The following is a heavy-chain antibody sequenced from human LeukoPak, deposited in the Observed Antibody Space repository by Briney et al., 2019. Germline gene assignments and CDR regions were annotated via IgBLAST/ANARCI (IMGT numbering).Heavy chain of an antibody. CDR3: AKSGTIPYYFDY. CDR2: ISGSGGST. J-gene: IGHJ4*02. CDR1: GFPFSSYA. V-gene: IGHV3-23*01. D-gene: IGHD3-10*01. Sequence: GGSLRLSCAASGFPFSSYAMTWVRQAPGKGLEWFSTISGSGGSTSYADSVKGRFTISRDNSKNTLYLQMNSLRAEDTAVYYCAKSGTIPYYFDYWGQGTLVTVSS.